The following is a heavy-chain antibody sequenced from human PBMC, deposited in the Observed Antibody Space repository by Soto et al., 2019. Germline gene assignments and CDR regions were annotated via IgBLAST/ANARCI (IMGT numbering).Heavy chain of an antibody. D-gene: IGHD1-26*01. V-gene: IGHV3-23*01. CDR2: VSGNGGNT. CDR1: GFSFSSYT. Sequence: GGSLRLSCVASGFSFSSYTMNWVRQAPGKGLEWVSGVSGNGGNTYYADSVKGRFSISRDNSKNTLYLQLNSLRAEDTAIYYCEKDRMGASGWFDPWGQGTPVTVSS. J-gene: IGHJ5*02. CDR3: EKDRMGASGWFDP.